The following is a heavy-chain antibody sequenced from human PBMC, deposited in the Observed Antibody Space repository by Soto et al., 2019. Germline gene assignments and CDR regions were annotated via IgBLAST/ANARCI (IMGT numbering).Heavy chain of an antibody. J-gene: IGHJ6*02. D-gene: IGHD3-3*01. CDR2: IIPKFGTT. CDR3: ARGLRRSHYYSDYYGMDV. V-gene: IGHV1-69*13. CDR1: GGTFSSYD. Sequence: SVNVSCKSSGGTFSSYDTSWVRQAPGQGLEWMGGIIPKFGTTNYAQKFQGRVTITADESTSTAYMDLSSLRFEDTAVYYCARGLRRSHYYSDYYGMDVWGQGTMVTVSS.